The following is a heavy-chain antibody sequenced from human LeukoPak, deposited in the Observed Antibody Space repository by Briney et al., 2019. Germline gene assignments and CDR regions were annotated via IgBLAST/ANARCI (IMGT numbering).Heavy chain of an antibody. CDR1: GFTFSNYA. CDR2: ISSSSSYI. J-gene: IGHJ4*02. Sequence: GGSLRLSCVASGFTFSNYAMSWVRQAPGKGLEWVSSISSSSSYIYYADSVKGRFTISRDNAKNSLYLQMNSLRAEDTAVYYCARDGTGYSKYYFDYWGQGTLVTVSS. D-gene: IGHD3/OR15-3a*01. CDR3: ARDGTGYSKYYFDY. V-gene: IGHV3-21*01.